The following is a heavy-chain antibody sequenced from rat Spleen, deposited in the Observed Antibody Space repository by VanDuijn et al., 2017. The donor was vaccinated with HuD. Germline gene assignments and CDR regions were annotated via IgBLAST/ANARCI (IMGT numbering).Heavy chain of an antibody. CDR2: ISYDGIST. CDR1: GFTFSNYD. J-gene: IGHJ4*01. CDR3: TTDQAYYYDGSSYVMDA. V-gene: IGHV5-20*01. Sequence: EVQLVESGGGLVQPGRSMKLSCAASGFTFSNYDMAWVRQAPTKGLEWVASISYDGISTYYRDSVKGRFTISRDNAKSTLYLQMDSLRSEDTATYYCTTDQAYYYDGSSYVMDAWGQGASVTVSS. D-gene: IGHD1-12*02.